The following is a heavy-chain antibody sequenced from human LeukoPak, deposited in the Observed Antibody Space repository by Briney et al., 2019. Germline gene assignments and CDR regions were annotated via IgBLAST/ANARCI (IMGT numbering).Heavy chain of an antibody. CDR1: GGSISGYY. CDR3: ARGSSWLGY. J-gene: IGHJ4*02. D-gene: IGHD3-10*01. Sequence: SETLSLTCTVSGGSISGYYWSWIRQPPGEGLEWIGYIYYSGSTNYNPSLKSRVIISVDTSKNQLSLKVSSVTAADTAVYYCARGSSWLGYWGQGTLVTVSS. V-gene: IGHV4-59*08. CDR2: IYYSGST.